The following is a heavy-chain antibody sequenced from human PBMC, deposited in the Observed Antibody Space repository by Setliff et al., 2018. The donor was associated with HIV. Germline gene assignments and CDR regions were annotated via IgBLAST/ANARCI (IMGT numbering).Heavy chain of an antibody. CDR2: MNPNSGNT. J-gene: IGHJ3*02. CDR1: GGTFTTYD. V-gene: IGHV1-8*02. Sequence: ASVKVSCKASGGTFTTYDINWVRQAAGQGLEWMGWMNPNSGNTGYAQRFQGRLTMTRNTSISTAYMELNSLMSEDTAVYFCAIRREVVVATTRRGLDIWGQGTMVTVSS. D-gene: IGHD2-15*01. CDR3: AIRREVVVATTRRGLDI.